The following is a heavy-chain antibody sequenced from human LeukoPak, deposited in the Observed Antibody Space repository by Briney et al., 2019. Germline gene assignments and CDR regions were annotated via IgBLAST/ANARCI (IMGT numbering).Heavy chain of an antibody. CDR1: GYTFTGYY. D-gene: IGHD3-22*01. CDR3: ARDRFYYDRSGYYLGLDP. CDR2: INPNSGGT. Sequence: ASVKVSCKASGYTFTGYYMHWVRQAPGQGLEWMGWINPNSGGTNYAQKFQGRVTMTRDTSISTAYMELSRLRSDDTAVYYCARDRFYYDRSGYYLGLDPWGQGTRVIVSS. J-gene: IGHJ5*02. V-gene: IGHV1-2*02.